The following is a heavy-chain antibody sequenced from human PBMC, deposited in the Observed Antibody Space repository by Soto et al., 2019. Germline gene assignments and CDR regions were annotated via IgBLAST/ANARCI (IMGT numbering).Heavy chain of an antibody. D-gene: IGHD2-2*01. CDR1: GGSISSYY. CDR2: IYYSGST. CDR3: ARQVVVVPAAIVWFDP. Sequence: SETLSLTCTVSGGSISSYYWSWIRQPPGKGLEWIGYIYYSGSTNYNPSLKSRVTISVDTSKNQFSLKLSSVTAADTAVYYCARQVVVVPAAIVWFDPWGQGTLVTVSS. J-gene: IGHJ5*02. V-gene: IGHV4-59*08.